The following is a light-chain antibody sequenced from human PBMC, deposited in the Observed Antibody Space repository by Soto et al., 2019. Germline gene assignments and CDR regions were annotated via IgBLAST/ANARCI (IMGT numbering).Light chain of an antibody. CDR1: QTISNNY. CDR3: QQYGTSPRT. V-gene: IGKV3-20*01. CDR2: AAS. J-gene: IGKJ1*01. Sequence: PGEGATLSCRASQTISNNYLAWYQHKPGQAPRLLIYAASTRATGIPDRFSGSGSGADFTLTVNRLEPEDFAVYYGQQYGTSPRTFGQGTKVEI.